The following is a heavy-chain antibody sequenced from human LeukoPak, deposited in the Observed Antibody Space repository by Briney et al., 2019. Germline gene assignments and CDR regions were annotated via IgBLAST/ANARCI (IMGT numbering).Heavy chain of an antibody. D-gene: IGHD1-20*01. CDR3: AKVGESARITGATSRYYYNYMDV. Sequence: GGALRLSCAASGFTFTNYGMIWGGQAPGRGVEGVSSISGSGRSTYFADSVKGRFTISRDNSKNTLYLQMNSLRAEDTAVYYCAKVGESARITGATSRYYYNYMDVWGKGTTVTISS. V-gene: IGHV3-23*01. CDR2: ISGSGRST. J-gene: IGHJ6*03. CDR1: GFTFTNYG.